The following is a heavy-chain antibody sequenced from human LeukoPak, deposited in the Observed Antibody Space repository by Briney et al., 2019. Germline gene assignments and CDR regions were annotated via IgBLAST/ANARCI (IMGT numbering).Heavy chain of an antibody. D-gene: IGHD6-6*01. J-gene: IGHJ4*02. CDR2: ISYDGSNK. CDR1: GFTFDDYG. Sequence: GGSLRLSCAASGFTFDDYGMSWVRQAPGKGLEWVAVISYDGSNKYYADSVKGRFTISRDNSKNTLYLQMNSLRAEDTAVYYCARDPGRQLAHNYFDYWGQGTLVTVSS. CDR3: ARDPGRQLAHNYFDY. V-gene: IGHV3-30*03.